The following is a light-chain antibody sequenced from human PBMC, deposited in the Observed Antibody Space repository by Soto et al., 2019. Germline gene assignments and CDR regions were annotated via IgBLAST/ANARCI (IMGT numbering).Light chain of an antibody. CDR3: QHYGTSRT. CDR1: QSVGSSY. CDR2: GAS. V-gene: IGKV3-20*01. Sequence: EVVLTQSPGTLSLSPGERATLSCRASQSVGSSYLTWYQQKPGQAPRLLIYGASSRATGIPDRFSGSGSGTDFTLTISRLEPEGFAVYYCQHYGTSRTFGRGTKVEIK. J-gene: IGKJ1*01.